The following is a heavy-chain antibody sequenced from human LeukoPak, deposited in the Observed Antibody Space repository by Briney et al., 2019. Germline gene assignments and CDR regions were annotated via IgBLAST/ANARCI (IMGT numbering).Heavy chain of an antibody. J-gene: IGHJ5*02. Sequence: ASVKVSCKASGYTFTSYDINWVRQATGQGLEWMGWMNPNSGNTGYAQKFQGRVTMTRNTSISTAYMELSSLRSEDTAVYYCARGVNYYGSGSYEGPNWFDPWGQGTLVTVSS. V-gene: IGHV1-8*01. CDR2: MNPNSGNT. CDR3: ARGVNYYGSGSYEGPNWFDP. D-gene: IGHD3-10*01. CDR1: GYTFTSYD.